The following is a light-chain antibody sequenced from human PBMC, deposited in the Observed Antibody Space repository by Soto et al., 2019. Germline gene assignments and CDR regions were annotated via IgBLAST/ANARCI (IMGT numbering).Light chain of an antibody. CDR3: TSYATGSAYV. CDR1: SSDVGGYNR. Sequence: QSALTQPPCVSGSPGQSVTISCTGTSSDVGGYNRVSWYQQPPGKAPKLLIYDVSNRPSGGSTRFSGSKSGNTASLTISGLQSEDEADYYCTSYATGSAYVFGPGTKVTVL. CDR2: DVS. J-gene: IGLJ1*01. V-gene: IGLV2-18*02.